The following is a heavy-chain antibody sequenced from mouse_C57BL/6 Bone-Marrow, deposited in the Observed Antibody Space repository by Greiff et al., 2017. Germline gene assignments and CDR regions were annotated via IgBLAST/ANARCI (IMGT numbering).Heavy chain of an antibody. J-gene: IGHJ4*01. CDR1: GFSLTSYG. CDR2: IRSGGST. CDR3: AKMESDYAGAAMDY. D-gene: IGHD2-13*01. Sequence: QVQLQQSGPGLVQPAQTLTITCTASGFSLTSYGVHWVRQSPGKGLEWLGVIRSGGSTAYYAAFMSRLSIIKDNAKSQVIFQLNSLRADDAAIYYGAKMESDYAGAAMDYWGQGTSATVSS. V-gene: IGHV2-5*01.